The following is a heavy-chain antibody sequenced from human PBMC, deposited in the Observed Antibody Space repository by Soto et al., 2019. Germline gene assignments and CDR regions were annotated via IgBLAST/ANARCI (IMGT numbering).Heavy chain of an antibody. D-gene: IGHD3-10*01. CDR3: ARYYYGSGSYSAFDY. CDR2: IYYSGYT. V-gene: IGHV4-30-4*01. J-gene: IGHJ4*02. CDR1: GGSISSGDYY. Sequence: SETLSLTCTVSGGSISSGDYYWTWIRQPPGKGLEWIGYIYYSGYTSYNPSLKSRVTMSVDTSKNQFSLKLSSVTAADTAVYYSARYYYGSGSYSAFDYWGQGTLVTVSS.